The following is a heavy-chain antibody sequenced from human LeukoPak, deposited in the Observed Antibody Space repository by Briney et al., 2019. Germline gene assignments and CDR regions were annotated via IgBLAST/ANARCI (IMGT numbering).Heavy chain of an antibody. CDR3: ARGSAYSDSFKVDY. CDR2: IYSDGTT. J-gene: IGHJ4*02. Sequence: PGGSLRLSCAASGFIVSNNYMNWVRQAPGRGLEWVSVIYSDGTTFYTDSVKGRFTISRDNSKNTVYLQMNSLRADDTAVYLCARGSAYSDSFKVDYWGQGTLVTVSS. CDR1: GFIVSNNY. V-gene: IGHV3-53*01. D-gene: IGHD4-11*01.